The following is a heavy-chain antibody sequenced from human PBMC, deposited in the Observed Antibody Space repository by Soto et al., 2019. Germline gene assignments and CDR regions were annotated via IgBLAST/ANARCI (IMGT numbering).Heavy chain of an antibody. CDR1: GFTFSSYA. J-gene: IGHJ4*02. D-gene: IGHD3-3*01. CDR2: ISGSGGST. Sequence: GGSLRLSCAASGFTFSSYAMSWVRQAPGKGLEWVSAISGSGGSTYYADSVKGRFTISRDNSKNTLYLQMNSLRAEDTAVYYCAKALWGPIYDLDLPAFDYWGQGTLVTVSS. CDR3: AKALWGPIYDLDLPAFDY. V-gene: IGHV3-23*01.